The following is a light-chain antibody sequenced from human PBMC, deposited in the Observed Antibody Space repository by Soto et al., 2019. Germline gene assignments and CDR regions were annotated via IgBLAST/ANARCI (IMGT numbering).Light chain of an antibody. CDR3: SSYGSRNSVL. V-gene: IGLV2-8*01. CDR2: EVT. J-gene: IGLJ7*01. Sequence: QSVLTQPPSASGSPGQSVTISCTGTSSDVGTYNFISWYQQHPGNAPKLLIYEVTKRPSGVPDRFSGSKSANTASLTVSGLQAEDEADYYCSSYGSRNSVLFGGGTQPTVL. CDR1: SSDVGTYNF.